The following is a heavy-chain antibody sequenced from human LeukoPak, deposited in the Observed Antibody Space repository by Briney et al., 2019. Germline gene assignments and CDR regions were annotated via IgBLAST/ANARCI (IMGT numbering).Heavy chain of an antibody. D-gene: IGHD6-13*01. CDR1: GFVFSTYDM. CDR3: ARTRQQLDWFDP. Sequence: GSLRLSCAASGFVFSTYDMYWVRQPPGKGLEWIGEIYHSGSTNYNPSLKSRVTISVDKSKNQFSLKLSSVTAADTAVYYCARTRQQLDWFDPWGQGTLVTVSS. V-gene: IGHV4-4*02. CDR2: IYHSGST. J-gene: IGHJ5*02.